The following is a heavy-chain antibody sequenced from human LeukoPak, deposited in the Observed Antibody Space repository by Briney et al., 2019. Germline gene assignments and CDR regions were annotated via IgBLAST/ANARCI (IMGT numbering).Heavy chain of an antibody. CDR2: IYSDDIT. Sequence: PGGSLRLSCAASGFTVSSNYMSWVRQAPGKGLEWVSVIYSDDITYYADSVQGRFTISRDSSKNTLYLYMNSLRAEDTAVYYCASGSTIAAPNYWGQGTLVTVSS. J-gene: IGHJ4*02. D-gene: IGHD6-6*01. CDR1: GFTVSSNY. CDR3: ASGSTIAAPNY. V-gene: IGHV3-66*01.